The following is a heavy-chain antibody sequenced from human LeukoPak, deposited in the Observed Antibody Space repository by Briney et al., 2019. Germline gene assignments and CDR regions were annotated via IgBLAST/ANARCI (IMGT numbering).Heavy chain of an antibody. CDR2: ISSSGSTI. Sequence: PGGSLRLSCAASGFIFSSYSMNWVRQAPGKGLEWVSYISSSGSTIYYADSVKGRFTISRDNAKNSLYLQMNSLRAEDTAVYYCAVLTHQLLDYYFDYWGQGTLVTVSS. J-gene: IGHJ4*02. V-gene: IGHV3-48*01. D-gene: IGHD2-2*01. CDR3: AVLTHQLLDYYFDY. CDR1: GFIFSSYS.